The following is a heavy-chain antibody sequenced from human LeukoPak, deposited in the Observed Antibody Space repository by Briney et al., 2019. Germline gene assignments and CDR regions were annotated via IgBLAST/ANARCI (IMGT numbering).Heavy chain of an antibody. J-gene: IGHJ6*02. CDR2: IYYSGST. D-gene: IGHD3-10*01. V-gene: IGHV4-31*03. CDR1: GVSISSGGYY. CDR3: ARVRVEMVRGAYYYGMDV. Sequence: SQTLSLTCTVSGVSISSGGYYWRWIRQHPGKGLEWIGYIYYSGSTYYNPSLKSRVTISVDTSKNQFSLKLSSVTAADTAVYYCARVRVEMVRGAYYYGMDVWGQGTTVTVSS.